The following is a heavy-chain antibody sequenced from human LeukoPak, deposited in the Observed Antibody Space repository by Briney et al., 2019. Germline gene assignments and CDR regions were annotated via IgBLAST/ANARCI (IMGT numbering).Heavy chain of an antibody. D-gene: IGHD3-10*01. CDR3: ARGRLGIYYGSGSYRY. V-gene: IGHV4-34*01. J-gene: IGHJ4*02. CDR2: INHSGST. CDR1: GGSFSGYY. Sequence: SETLSLTCAAYGGSFSGYYWSWIRQPPGKGLEWIGEINHSGSTNYNPSLKSRVTISVDTSKNQFSLKLSSVTAADTAVYYCARGRLGIYYGSGSYRYWGQGTLVTVSS.